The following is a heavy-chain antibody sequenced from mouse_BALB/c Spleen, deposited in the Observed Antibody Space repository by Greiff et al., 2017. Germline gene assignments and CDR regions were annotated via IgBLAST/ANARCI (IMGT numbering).Heavy chain of an antibody. CDR3: ARKYGNYDYYAMDY. D-gene: IGHD2-10*02. CDR2: INPSNGRT. V-gene: IGHV1S81*02. J-gene: IGHJ4*01. Sequence: QVQLQQPGAELVKPGASVKLSCKASGYTFTSYWMHWVKQRPGQGLEWIGEINPSNGRTNYNEKFKSKATLTVDKSSSTAYTQLSSLTSEDSAVYYCARKYGNYDYYAMDYWGQGTSVTVSS. CDR1: GYTFTSYW.